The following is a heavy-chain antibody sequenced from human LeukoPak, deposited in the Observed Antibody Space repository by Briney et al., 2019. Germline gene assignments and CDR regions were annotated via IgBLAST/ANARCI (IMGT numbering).Heavy chain of an antibody. D-gene: IGHD3-9*01. J-gene: IGHJ4*02. CDR2: INTSGGST. CDR3: ATLGYDILTGYYSHFDY. V-gene: IGHV1-46*01. CDR1: GYTFTSYY. Sequence: ASVKVSCKASGYTFTSYYMHWVRQAPGQGLEWMGIINTSGGSTSYAQKFQGRVTMTRDTSTSTVYMELSSLRSEDTAVYYCATLGYDILTGYYSHFDYWGQGTLVTVSS.